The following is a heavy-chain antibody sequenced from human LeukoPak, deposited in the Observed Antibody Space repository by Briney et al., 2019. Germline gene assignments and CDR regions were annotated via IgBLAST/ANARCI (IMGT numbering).Heavy chain of an antibody. J-gene: IGHJ6*02. D-gene: IGHD2-2*01. Sequence: SETLSLTCTVSGGSISSGGYYWSWIRRHPGKGLEWIGYIYYSGSTYYNPSLKSRVTISVDTSKNQFSLKLSSVTAADTAVYYCARYKGYCSSTSCSSHYYYGMDVWGQGTTDTVSS. CDR3: ARYKGYCSSTSCSSHYYYGMDV. CDR1: GGSISSGGYY. CDR2: IYYSGST. V-gene: IGHV4-31*03.